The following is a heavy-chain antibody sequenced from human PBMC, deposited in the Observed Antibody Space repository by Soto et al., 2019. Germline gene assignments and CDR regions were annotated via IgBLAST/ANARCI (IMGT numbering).Heavy chain of an antibody. D-gene: IGHD5-12*01. CDR2: INAGNGNT. CDR3: ARVSGYYLPDY. J-gene: IGHJ4*02. CDR1: GYTFTNYA. V-gene: IGHV1-3*05. Sequence: QVQLVQSGAEEKKPGASVKVSCKASGYTFTNYAMHWVRLARGQRLEWMGWINAGNGNTKYSQKFQGRVTITRDTSASTAYMELSSLRSEDTAVYYCARVSGYYLPDYWGQGTLVTVSS.